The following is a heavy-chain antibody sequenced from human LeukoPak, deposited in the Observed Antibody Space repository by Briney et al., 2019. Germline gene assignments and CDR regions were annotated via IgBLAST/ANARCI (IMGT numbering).Heavy chain of an antibody. Sequence: HTGGSLRLSCVASGFTFSNYAMNWVRQAPGKGLEWVSGVSGGGSSTYYADSVKGRFTISRDNAKNSLYLQMNSLRAEDTAVYYCASTTSDYGDYPPIDYWGQGTLVTVSS. D-gene: IGHD4-17*01. CDR3: ASTTSDYGDYPPIDY. CDR2: VSGGGSST. CDR1: GFTFSNYA. V-gene: IGHV3-23*01. J-gene: IGHJ4*02.